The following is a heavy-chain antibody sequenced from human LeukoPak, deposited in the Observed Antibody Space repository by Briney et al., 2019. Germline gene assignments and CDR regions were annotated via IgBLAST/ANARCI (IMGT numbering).Heavy chain of an antibody. D-gene: IGHD3-3*01. V-gene: IGHV3-30-3*01. CDR2: ISYDGSNK. J-gene: IGHJ6*02. Sequence: GGSLRLSCAASGFTFSSYAMHWVRQAPGKGLEWVAVISYDGSNKYYADSVKGRFTISRDNAKNSLYLQMNSLRAEDTAVYYCARDDFGVVIRRTYGMDVWGQGTTVTVSS. CDR1: GFTFSSYA. CDR3: ARDDFGVVIRRTYGMDV.